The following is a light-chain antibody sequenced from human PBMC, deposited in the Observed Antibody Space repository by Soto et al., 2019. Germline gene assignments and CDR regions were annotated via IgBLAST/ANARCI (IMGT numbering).Light chain of an antibody. CDR3: TSFTSSSTQV. V-gene: IGLV2-14*01. CDR1: SGDVDAFDY. Sequence: QSVLTQPASVSGSPGQSITISCTGTSGDVDAFDYVSWYQQHPGKAPKLMIFEVSDRPSGVSDRFSGSKSGGTASLTISGLQAEDEADYFCTSFTSSSTQVFGTGTKFTVL. CDR2: EVS. J-gene: IGLJ1*01.